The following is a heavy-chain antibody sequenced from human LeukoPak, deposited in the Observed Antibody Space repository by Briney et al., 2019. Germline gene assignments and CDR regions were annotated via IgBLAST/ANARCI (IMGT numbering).Heavy chain of an antibody. CDR3: AKTDSSDYSYFFDY. D-gene: IGHD3-22*01. Sequence: PGGSLRLSCAASGLPFSSYWMSWVRQAPGKGLEWVANIKQDGSEQNYVDSVKGRFTISRDNARNSLYLQMDSLRAEDTAVYYCAKTDSSDYSYFFDYWGQGTLLTVSS. CDR1: GLPFSSYW. CDR2: IKQDGSEQ. J-gene: IGHJ4*02. V-gene: IGHV3-7*01.